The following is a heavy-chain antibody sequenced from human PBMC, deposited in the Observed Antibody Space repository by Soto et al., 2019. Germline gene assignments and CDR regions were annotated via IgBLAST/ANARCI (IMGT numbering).Heavy chain of an antibody. Sequence: EVQLVESGGGLVQPGGSLRLSCAASGFTVSSNYMSWVRQAPGKGLEWVSVIYSGGSTYYADSVKGRFTISRDNSKNTLYLQMNSLRAEDTAVYYCARHNYDCWSGYYLAVDYWGQGTLVTVSS. V-gene: IGHV3-66*04. J-gene: IGHJ4*02. CDR3: ARHNYDCWSGYYLAVDY. D-gene: IGHD3-3*01. CDR1: GFTVSSNY. CDR2: IYSGGST.